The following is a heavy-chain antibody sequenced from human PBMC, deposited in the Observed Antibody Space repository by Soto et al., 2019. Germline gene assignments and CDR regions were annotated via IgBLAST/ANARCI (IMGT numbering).Heavy chain of an antibody. Sequence: PGGSLRLSCAASGFTFSSYWMSWVRQAPGKGLEWVANIKQDGSEKYYVDSVKGRFTISRDNAKNSLYLQMNSLRAEDTAVYYCARDYYDYDLSPGRSYYYYYGMDVWGHGTTVTVSS. D-gene: IGHD3-16*01. CDR1: GFTFSSYW. CDR2: IKQDGSEK. CDR3: ARDYYDYDLSPGRSYYYYYGMDV. V-gene: IGHV3-7*01. J-gene: IGHJ6*02.